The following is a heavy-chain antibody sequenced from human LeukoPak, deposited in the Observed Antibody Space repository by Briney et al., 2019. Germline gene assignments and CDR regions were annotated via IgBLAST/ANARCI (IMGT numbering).Heavy chain of an antibody. J-gene: IGHJ5*02. CDR3: RAVPPTGEA. CDR1: GGSIRSSYYY. V-gene: IGHV4-39*01. D-gene: IGHD2-2*01. Sequence: SETLFLTCTVSGGSIRSSYYYWGWIRQPPGKGLEWIGSIYDSGSTYYNPSLKGRVTISVDTSKNQFSLKLSSVTAADTAVYYCRAVPPTGEAWGQGTLVTVSS. CDR2: IYDSGST.